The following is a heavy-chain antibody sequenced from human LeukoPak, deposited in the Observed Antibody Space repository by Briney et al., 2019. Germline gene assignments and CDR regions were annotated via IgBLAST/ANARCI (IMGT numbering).Heavy chain of an antibody. CDR3: AKDRRFVLLWFGELLY. CDR2: ISYDGSNK. J-gene: IGHJ4*02. V-gene: IGHV3-30-3*01. Sequence: GGSLRLSCAASGFTFSSYAMHWVRQAPGKGLEWVAVISYDGSNKYYADSVKGRFTISRDNSKNTLYLQMNSLRAEDTAVYYCAKDRRFVLLWFGELLYWGQGTLVTVSS. D-gene: IGHD3-10*01. CDR1: GFTFSSYA.